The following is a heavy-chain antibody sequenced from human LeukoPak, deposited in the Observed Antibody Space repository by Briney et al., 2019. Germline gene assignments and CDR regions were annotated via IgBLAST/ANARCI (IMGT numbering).Heavy chain of an antibody. CDR1: GGSISSSSYY. J-gene: IGHJ4*02. D-gene: IGHD3-10*01. CDR2: IYYSGST. V-gene: IGHV4-39*01. Sequence: TSETLSLTCTVSGGSISSSSYYWGWIRQPPGKGLEWIGSIYYSGSTYYNPSLKSRVTISVDTSKNQFSLKLSSVTAADTAVYYCARQRILWFGESDYWGQGTVVTVSS. CDR3: ARQRILWFGESDY.